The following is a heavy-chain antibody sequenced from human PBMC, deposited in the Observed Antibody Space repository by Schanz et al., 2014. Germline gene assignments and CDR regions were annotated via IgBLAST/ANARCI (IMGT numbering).Heavy chain of an antibody. CDR1: GFTFSNYG. D-gene: IGHD4-17*01. V-gene: IGHV3-30*18. J-gene: IGHJ6*02. CDR3: AKDRGGDYEVSYYYGMEV. Sequence: QVQLVESGGGVVRPGRSLRLSCAASGFTFSNYGMHWVRQAPGKGLEWVAVISYDGSDKFYADSVKGRFTISRDNSNNTLSLQMNSLRNEDTAVYYCAKDRGGDYEVSYYYGMEVWGQGTTVTVSS. CDR2: ISYDGSDK.